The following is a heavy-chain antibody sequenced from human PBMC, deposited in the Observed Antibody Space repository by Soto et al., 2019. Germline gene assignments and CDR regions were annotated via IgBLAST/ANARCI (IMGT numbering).Heavy chain of an antibody. Sequence: TGGSLRLSCAASGFTFSSYGMHWVRQAPGKGLEWVAVISYDGSNKYYADSVKGRFTISRDNSKNTLYLQMNSLRAEDTAVYYCAKDRGYCSGGSRTPGAFDIWGQGTMVTVSS. CDR1: GFTFSSYG. CDR3: AKDRGYCSGGSRTPGAFDI. D-gene: IGHD2-15*01. J-gene: IGHJ3*02. CDR2: ISYDGSNK. V-gene: IGHV3-30*18.